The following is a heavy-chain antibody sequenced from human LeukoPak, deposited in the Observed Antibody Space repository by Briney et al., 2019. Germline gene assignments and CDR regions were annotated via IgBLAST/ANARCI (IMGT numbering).Heavy chain of an antibody. D-gene: IGHD3-3*01. J-gene: IGHJ4*02. Sequence: PSETLSLTCGVSGGSISSGDYFWSWIRQPPGKGLEWIGYTYNSGSTYYNPSLKSRVTISEDTSKNQFSLKLTSVTAADTAVYYCVRSRVRSFDYWGQGTLVTVSS. CDR1: GGSISSGDYF. CDR2: TYNSGST. CDR3: VRSRVRSFDY. V-gene: IGHV4-30-4*01.